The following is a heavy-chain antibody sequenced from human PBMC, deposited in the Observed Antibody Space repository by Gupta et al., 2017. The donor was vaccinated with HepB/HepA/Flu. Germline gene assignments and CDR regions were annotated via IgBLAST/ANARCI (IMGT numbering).Heavy chain of an antibody. V-gene: IGHV3-30-3*01. Sequence: QVQLVESGGGVVQPGRSLRLSCAASGFTFSSYAMHWVRQAPGKGLEWVAVRSYDGSNKYYADSVKGRFTISRDNSKNTLYLQMNSLRAEDTAVYYCARERRVAGSFDYWGQGTLVTVSS. J-gene: IGHJ4*02. CDR2: RSYDGSNK. CDR1: GFTFSSYA. CDR3: ARERRVAGSFDY. D-gene: IGHD6-19*01.